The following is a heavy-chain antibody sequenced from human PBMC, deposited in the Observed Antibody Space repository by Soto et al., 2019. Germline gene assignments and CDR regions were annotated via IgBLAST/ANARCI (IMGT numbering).Heavy chain of an antibody. D-gene: IGHD3-16*01. CDR2: IKSDSSGGTT. V-gene: IGHV3-15*07. J-gene: IGHJ5*02. CDR3: TTLYRTEP. CDR1: GFTLSKAW. Sequence: GGSLRLSFAASGFTLSKAWMNWVRQGPGKGLEWVGLIKSDSSGGTTDYATPVKGRFTISRDYSKNTMYLQMNSLESDDTAVYYCTTLYRTEPWGQGTLVTVSS.